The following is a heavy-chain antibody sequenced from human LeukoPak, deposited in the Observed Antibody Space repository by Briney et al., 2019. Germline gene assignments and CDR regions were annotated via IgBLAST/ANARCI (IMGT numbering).Heavy chain of an antibody. CDR1: GFTFSSYE. D-gene: IGHD3-10*01. V-gene: IGHV3-48*03. J-gene: IGHJ4*02. CDR2: ISSSGSTR. Sequence: PGGSLRLSCAASGFTFSSYEINWVRQAPGKGLEWVSYISSSGSTRYYADSVKGRFTISRDNTKNSPYLQMNSLRAEDTAVYYCARDVGFGGYSRGIFDYWGQGTLVTVSS. CDR3: ARDVGFGGYSRGIFDY.